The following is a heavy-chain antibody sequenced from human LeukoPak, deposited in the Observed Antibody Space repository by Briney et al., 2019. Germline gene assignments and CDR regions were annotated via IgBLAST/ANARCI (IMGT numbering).Heavy chain of an antibody. Sequence: GSLRLSCAASGFTFSDYYMSWIRQAPGKGLEWVSYISSSGSTIYYADSVKGRFTISRDNAKNSLYLQMNSLRAEDTAVYYCARGVAFWFGELFAFDGWGQGTLVTVSS. CDR3: ARGVAFWFGELFAFDG. D-gene: IGHD3-10*01. V-gene: IGHV3-11*04. J-gene: IGHJ4*02. CDR1: GFTFSDYY. CDR2: ISSSGSTI.